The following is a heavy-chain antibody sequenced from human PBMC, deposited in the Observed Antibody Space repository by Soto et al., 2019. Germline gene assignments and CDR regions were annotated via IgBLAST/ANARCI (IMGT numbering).Heavy chain of an antibody. Sequence: SETLSLTCTASGGSISSYYWSWIRQPPGKGLEWIGYIYYSGSTNYNPSLKSRVTISVDTSKNQFSLKLSSVTAADTAVYYCARGIAAAGIQFQHWGQGTLVTVS. CDR1: GGSISSYY. CDR3: ARGIAAAGIQFQH. V-gene: IGHV4-59*01. D-gene: IGHD6-13*01. J-gene: IGHJ1*01. CDR2: IYYSGST.